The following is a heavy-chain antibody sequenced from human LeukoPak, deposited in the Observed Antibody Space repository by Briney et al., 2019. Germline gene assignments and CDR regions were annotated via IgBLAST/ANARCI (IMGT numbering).Heavy chain of an antibody. Sequence: ASVKVSCKASGYTFTSYDINWVRQTPGQGLEWMGWMDPNRGNTGYAHKFQGRVTMARSTSVSTAYMELSSLTSEDTAVYYCARGLSRCSSGNCYEPNWLDSWGQGTLVTVSS. V-gene: IGHV1-8*02. CDR1: GYTFTSYD. J-gene: IGHJ5*01. D-gene: IGHD2-2*01. CDR3: ARGLSRCSSGNCYEPNWLDS. CDR2: MDPNRGNT.